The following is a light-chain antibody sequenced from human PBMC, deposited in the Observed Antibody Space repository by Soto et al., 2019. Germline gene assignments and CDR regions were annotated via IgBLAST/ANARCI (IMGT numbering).Light chain of an antibody. V-gene: IGKV3-15*01. CDR2: GAS. J-gene: IGKJ1*01. CDR1: QSVSSN. CDR3: QQYNNWPRT. Sequence: EIVMTQYPATLSVSPGERATLSCGASQSVSSNLAWYQQKPGQAPRLLIYGASTRATGIPARFSGSGSGTEFTLTISSLQPEDFAVYYCQQYNNWPRTFGQGTKVDI.